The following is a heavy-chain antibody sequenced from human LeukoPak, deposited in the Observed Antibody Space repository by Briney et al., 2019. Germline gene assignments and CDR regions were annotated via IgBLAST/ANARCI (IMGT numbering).Heavy chain of an antibody. Sequence: GGSLRLSCAASGFTFSSYSMNWVRQAPGKGLEWVSYISSFSGTIYYADSVKGRFTISRDNAKNSLYLQMNSLRAEDTAVYYCARDHGGSYSYWGQGTLVTVSS. D-gene: IGHD1-26*01. J-gene: IGHJ4*02. CDR2: ISSFSGTI. CDR3: ARDHGGSYSY. CDR1: GFTFSSYS. V-gene: IGHV3-48*01.